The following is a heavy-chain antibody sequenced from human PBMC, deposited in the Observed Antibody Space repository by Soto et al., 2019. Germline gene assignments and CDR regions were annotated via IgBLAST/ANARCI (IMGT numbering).Heavy chain of an antibody. CDR1: GFTFSSYA. CDR2: ISGSGGST. J-gene: IGHJ6*02. Sequence: VSLRLSCAASGFTFSSYAMSWVRQAPGKGLEWVSAISGSGGSTYYADSVKGRFTISRDNSKNTLYLQMNSLRAEDTAVYYCASVVVPAAIPVYYYYYGMDVWGQGTTVTVSS. D-gene: IGHD2-2*01. CDR3: ASVVVPAAIPVYYYYYGMDV. V-gene: IGHV3-23*01.